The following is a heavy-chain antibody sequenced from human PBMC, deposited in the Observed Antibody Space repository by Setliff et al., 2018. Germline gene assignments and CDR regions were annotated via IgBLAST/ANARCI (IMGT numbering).Heavy chain of an antibody. D-gene: IGHD1-26*01. CDR2: LHTSGST. CDR3: ARDNTIVGATDY. CDR1: GGSFSTYF. V-gene: IGHV4-4*08. Sequence: PSETLSLTCAAYGGSFSTYFWSWIRQPPGKGLEWVGRLHTSGSTNYNPSLKSRVTISVDTSKNQFSLKVTSVTAADTAVYFCARDNTIVGATDYWGQGTLVTVSS. J-gene: IGHJ4*02.